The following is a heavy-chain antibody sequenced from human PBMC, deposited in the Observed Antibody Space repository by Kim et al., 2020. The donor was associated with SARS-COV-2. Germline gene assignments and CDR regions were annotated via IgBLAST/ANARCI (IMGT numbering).Heavy chain of an antibody. J-gene: IGHJ5*02. D-gene: IGHD6-13*01. V-gene: IGHV1-69*13. CDR3: ARSGYSSSWYNIWSWFDP. CDR1: GGTFSSYA. CDR2: IIPIFGTA. Sequence: SVKVSCKASGGTFSSYAISWVRQAPGQGLEWMGGIIPIFGTANYAQKFQGRVTITADESTSTAYMELSSLRSEDTAVYYCARSGYSSSWYNIWSWFDPWGQGTLVTVSS.